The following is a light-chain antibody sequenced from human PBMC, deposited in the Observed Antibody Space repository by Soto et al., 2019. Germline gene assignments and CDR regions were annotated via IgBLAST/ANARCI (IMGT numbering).Light chain of an antibody. CDR1: QSVSSSY. V-gene: IGKV3-20*01. Sequence: EIVLTQSPGTLSLSPGERATLSCRASQSVSSSYLAWYQQKPGQAPRLFIYGASSRATGIPDRFSGSGSGTDFTLTISRLEPEDFAVYYCQQYGSSPPWTLGQGTKVEIK. CDR2: GAS. J-gene: IGKJ1*01. CDR3: QQYGSSPPWT.